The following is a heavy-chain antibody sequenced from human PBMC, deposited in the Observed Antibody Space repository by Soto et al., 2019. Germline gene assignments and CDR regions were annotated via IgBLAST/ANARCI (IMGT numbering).Heavy chain of an antibody. CDR3: ARLITIFGVEYNDDFDI. CDR1: GFSLSTSGMC. Sequence: SGPTLVNPTQTLTLTCTFSGFSLSTSGMCVSWIRQPPGKALEWLALIDWDDDKYYSTSLKTRLTISKDTSKNQVVLTMTNMEPVDTATYYCARLITIFGVEYNDDFDIWGQGTMVTVSS. CDR2: IDWDDDK. J-gene: IGHJ3*02. D-gene: IGHD3-3*01. V-gene: IGHV2-70*01.